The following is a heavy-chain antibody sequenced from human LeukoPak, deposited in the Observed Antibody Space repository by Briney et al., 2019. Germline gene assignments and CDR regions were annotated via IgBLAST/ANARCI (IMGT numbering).Heavy chain of an antibody. CDR1: GFTFDDYA. CDR3: ATDRGGGYSYGSYFDD. J-gene: IGHJ4*02. D-gene: IGHD5-18*01. Sequence: GGSLRLSCAASGFTFDDYAMHWVRQAPGKGLEWVSGISWNSGSITYADSVKGRFTISRDNGNNSLYLQMNSLRAEDMALYYCATDRGGGYSYGSYFDDWGQGTLVTVSS. V-gene: IGHV3-9*03. CDR2: ISWNSGSI.